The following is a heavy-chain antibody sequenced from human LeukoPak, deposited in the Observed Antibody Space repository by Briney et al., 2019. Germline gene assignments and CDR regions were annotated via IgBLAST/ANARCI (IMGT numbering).Heavy chain of an antibody. CDR2: IIPIFATA. J-gene: IGHJ2*01. CDR1: GGTFSSYA. D-gene: IGHD6-19*01. Sequence: SVKVSCKASGGTFSSYAISWVRQAPGQGLEWMGGIIPIFATANYAQKFQGRVTITTDESTSTAYMELRSLRSDDTAVYYCARGRRSSGWYGYWYFDLWGRGTLVTVSS. V-gene: IGHV1-69*05. CDR3: ARGRRSSGWYGYWYFDL.